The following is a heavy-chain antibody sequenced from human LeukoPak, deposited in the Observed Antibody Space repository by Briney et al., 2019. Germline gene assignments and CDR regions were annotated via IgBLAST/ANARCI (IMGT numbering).Heavy chain of an antibody. J-gene: IGHJ3*02. Sequence: GASVKVSCKASGYTFTGYYMHWVRQAPGQGLEWMGWINPNSGGTNYAQKFQGRVTMTRDTSISTAYMELSRLRSDDTAVYYCARSKAGYCSSTSCYWYHAFDIWGQGTMVTVSS. CDR1: GYTFTGYY. CDR2: INPNSGGT. CDR3: ARSKAGYCSSTSCYWYHAFDI. D-gene: IGHD2-2*01. V-gene: IGHV1-2*02.